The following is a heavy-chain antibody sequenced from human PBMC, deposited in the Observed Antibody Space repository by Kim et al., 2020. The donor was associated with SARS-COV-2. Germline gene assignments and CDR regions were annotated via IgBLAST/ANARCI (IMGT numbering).Heavy chain of an antibody. Sequence: GGSLRLSCAASGFTFSSYGMHWVRQAPGKGLEWVAVISYDGSTTYYADSVKGRFTISRDNSKNTLYLQMNSLRAEDTAVYYCARGWRWLQSGWFDPWGQGTLVTVSS. J-gene: IGHJ5*02. D-gene: IGHD2-21*01. CDR1: GFTFSSYG. CDR3: ARGWRWLQSGWFDP. V-gene: IGHV3-30*03. CDR2: ISYDGSTT.